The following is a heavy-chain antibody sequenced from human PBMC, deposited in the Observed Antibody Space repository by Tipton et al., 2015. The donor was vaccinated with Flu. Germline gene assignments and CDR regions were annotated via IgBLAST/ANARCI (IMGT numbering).Heavy chain of an antibody. CDR1: GGSISSYY. J-gene: IGHJ3*02. CDR3: ARMSGNMITFGGVIVDAFDI. CDR2: IYYSGST. V-gene: IGHV4-59*08. D-gene: IGHD3-16*02. Sequence: TLSLTCTVSGGSISSYYWSWIRQPPGKGLEWIGYIYYSGSTNYNPSLKSRATISVDTSKNQFSLKLSSVTAADTAVYYCARMSGNMITFGGVIVDAFDIWGQGTMVTVSS.